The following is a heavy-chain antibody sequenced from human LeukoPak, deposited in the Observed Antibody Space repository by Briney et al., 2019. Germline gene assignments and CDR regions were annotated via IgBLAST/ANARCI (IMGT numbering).Heavy chain of an antibody. J-gene: IGHJ4*02. CDR3: ARGRSTGYPYYFEY. CDR1: GYTFTSYD. CDR2: MNSNSGST. D-gene: IGHD5-12*01. Sequence: ASVKVSCKASGYTFTSYDIKWVRQATGQGLEWMGWMNSNSGSTGYAQKFQGRVTITRNTPISTAYMELSGLRSEDTGVYYCARGRSTGYPYYFEYWGQGTLVTVSS. V-gene: IGHV1-8*03.